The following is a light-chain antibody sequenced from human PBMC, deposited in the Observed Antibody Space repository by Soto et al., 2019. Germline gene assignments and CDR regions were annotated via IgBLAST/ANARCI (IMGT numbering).Light chain of an antibody. CDR2: AAS. CDR3: QNYYNAPET. Sequence: DIQMTQSPSSLSASVGDRVTITCRASQGISSYLAWYQQRQGKVPKVLIYAASTLHSGVPSRFSGSGSGTDFTLTISNVQPEDVATYYCQNYYNAPETFGQGTKVEIK. V-gene: IGKV1-27*01. CDR1: QGISSY. J-gene: IGKJ1*01.